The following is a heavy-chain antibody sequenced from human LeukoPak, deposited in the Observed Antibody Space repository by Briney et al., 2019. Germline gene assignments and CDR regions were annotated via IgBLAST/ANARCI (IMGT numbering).Heavy chain of an antibody. CDR3: ANREFHLWD. J-gene: IGHJ4*02. CDR2: ISGSGFTT. Sequence: GGSLRLSCAASGFTFSSYAMSWVRQAPGKGLEWVAGISGSGFTTYYADSVKGRFTISRDNSKHTLYLQMNSLRAEDTAVYHCANREFHLWDWGQGTLVSVSS. D-gene: IGHD3-10*01. V-gene: IGHV3-23*01. CDR1: GFTFSSYA.